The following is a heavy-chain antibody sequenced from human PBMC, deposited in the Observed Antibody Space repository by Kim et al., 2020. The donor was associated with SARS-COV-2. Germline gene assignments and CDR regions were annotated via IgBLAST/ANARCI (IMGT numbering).Heavy chain of an antibody. CDR2: ISAYNGNT. D-gene: IGHD2-2*03. J-gene: IGHJ4*02. V-gene: IGHV1-18*01. CDR3: ARVNGYCSSTSCHDY. CDR1: GYTFTSYG. Sequence: ASVKVSCKTSGYTFTSYGISWVRQAPGQGLEWLGWISAYNGNTDYAQKFQGRVTMTTDTSTSTGYVELRSLRSDDTAIYYCARVNGYCSSTSCHDYWGQGTLVTVSS.